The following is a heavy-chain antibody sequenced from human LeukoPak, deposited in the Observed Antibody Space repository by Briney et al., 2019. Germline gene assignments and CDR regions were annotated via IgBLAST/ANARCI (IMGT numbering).Heavy chain of an antibody. CDR2: INHSGST. Sequence: GSLRLSCAASGFTFTTYWMSWIRQPPGKGLEWIGEINHSGSTNYNPSLKSRVTISVDTSKNQFSLKLSSVTAADTAVYYCARGAPGRYCSSTSCYVDDYWGQGTLVTVSS. CDR1: GFTFTTYW. J-gene: IGHJ4*02. D-gene: IGHD2-2*01. V-gene: IGHV4-34*01. CDR3: ARGAPGRYCSSTSCYVDDY.